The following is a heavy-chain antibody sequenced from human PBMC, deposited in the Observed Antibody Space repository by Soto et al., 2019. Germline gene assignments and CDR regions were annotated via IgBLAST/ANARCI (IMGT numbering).Heavy chain of an antibody. CDR2: ISGSGGST. CDR1: GFTFSTYA. Sequence: GGSMSISCAASGFTFSTYAMSWVRQAPGKGLEWVSAISGSGGSTYYADSVKGRFTISRDNSKNTLYLQMNSLRAEDTAVYYCAKDALGYYAGYFDYWGQGTLVTVS. CDR3: AKDALGYYAGYFDY. J-gene: IGHJ4*02. V-gene: IGHV3-23*01. D-gene: IGHD3-10*01.